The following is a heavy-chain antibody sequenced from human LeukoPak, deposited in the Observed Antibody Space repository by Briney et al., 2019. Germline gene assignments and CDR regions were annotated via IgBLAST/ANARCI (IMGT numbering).Heavy chain of an antibody. D-gene: IGHD2-15*01. J-gene: IGHJ4*02. CDR3: AKTYCSGGSCYDEQDAYVDY. Sequence: GGSLRLSCAASGFTFSSYAMSWVRQAPGKGLEWVSAIGDSGISTYYADSVKGRFTISRDNSKNTLYLQMNSLRAEDTAIYFCAKTYCSGGSCYDEQDAYVDYWGQGTLVIVSS. CDR2: IGDSGIST. V-gene: IGHV3-23*01. CDR1: GFTFSSYA.